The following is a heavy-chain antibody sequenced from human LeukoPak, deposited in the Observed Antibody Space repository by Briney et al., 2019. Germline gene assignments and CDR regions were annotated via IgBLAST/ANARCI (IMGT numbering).Heavy chain of an antibody. Sequence: ASVKVSCKASGGTFISYAISWVRQAPGQGLEWMGGIIPIFGTANYAQKFQGRVTITADESASTAYMELSSLRSEDTAVYYCARDHMVVVPAAISGMDVWGQGTTVTVSS. CDR1: GGTFISYA. CDR3: ARDHMVVVPAAISGMDV. D-gene: IGHD2-2*01. CDR2: IIPIFGTA. V-gene: IGHV1-69*13. J-gene: IGHJ6*02.